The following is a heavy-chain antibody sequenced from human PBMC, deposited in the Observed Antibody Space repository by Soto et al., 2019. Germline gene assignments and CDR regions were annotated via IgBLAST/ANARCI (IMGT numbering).Heavy chain of an antibody. Sequence: GASVKVSCKASGGTFSSYAISWVRQAPGQGLEWMGGIIPIFGTANYAQKFQGRVTITADESTSTAYMELSSLRSEDTAVYYCARAPTYDYSNYDLGMDVWGQGTTVT. CDR1: GGTFSSYA. V-gene: IGHV1-69*13. D-gene: IGHD4-4*01. J-gene: IGHJ6*02. CDR2: IIPIFGTA. CDR3: ARAPTYDYSNYDLGMDV.